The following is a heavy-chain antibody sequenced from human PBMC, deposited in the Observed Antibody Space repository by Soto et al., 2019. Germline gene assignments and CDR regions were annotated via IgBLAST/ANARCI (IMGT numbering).Heavy chain of an antibody. CDR1: GYTLTELS. CDR2: FDPEDGET. Sequence: ASVKVSCKVSGYTLTELSMHWVRQAPGKGLEWMGGFDPEDGETIYAQKFQGRVTMTEDTSTDTAYMELSSLRSEDTAVYYCATALGVIFPFVAFDIWGQGTMFTVPS. V-gene: IGHV1-24*01. CDR3: ATALGVIFPFVAFDI. D-gene: IGHD3-9*01. J-gene: IGHJ3*02.